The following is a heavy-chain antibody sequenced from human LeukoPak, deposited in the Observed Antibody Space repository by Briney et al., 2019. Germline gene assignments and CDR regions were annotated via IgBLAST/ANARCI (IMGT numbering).Heavy chain of an antibody. CDR3: ARERGNWNYILFDP. CDR1: GFTFSSYG. V-gene: IGHV3-23*01. Sequence: GGSLRLSCAASGFTFSSYGMSWARQAPGKGLEWVSAISGSGGSTYYADSVKGRFTISRDNSKNTLYLQMNSLRAEDTAVYYCARERGNWNYILFDPWGQGTLVSVSS. J-gene: IGHJ5*02. CDR2: ISGSGGST. D-gene: IGHD1-7*01.